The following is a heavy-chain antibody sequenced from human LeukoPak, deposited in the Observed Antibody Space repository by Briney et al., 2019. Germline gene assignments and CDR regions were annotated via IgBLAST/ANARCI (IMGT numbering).Heavy chain of an antibody. CDR2: INPNSGGT. V-gene: IGHV1-2*02. CDR3: ARVAATPRHTAWPFQDAFDI. J-gene: IGHJ3*02. Sequence: GASVKVSCKASGYTFTGYYMHWVRQAPGQGLEWMGWINPNSGGTNYAQKFQGRVTMTRDTSISTAYMELSRLRSDDTAVYYCARVAATPRHTAWPFQDAFDIWGQGTMVTVSS. CDR1: GYTFTGYY. D-gene: IGHD2-15*01.